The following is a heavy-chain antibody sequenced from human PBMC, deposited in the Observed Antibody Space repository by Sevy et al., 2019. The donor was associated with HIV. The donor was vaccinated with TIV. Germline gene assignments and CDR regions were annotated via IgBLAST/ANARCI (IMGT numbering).Heavy chain of an antibody. D-gene: IGHD6-13*01. J-gene: IGHJ4*02. CDR1: GFTLNSYW. V-gene: IGHV3-7*01. CDR2: IKQDGSVK. CDR3: VRAIAADGSF. Sequence: GGSLRLSCVASGFTLNSYWMSWVRQAPGKGLEWVANIKQDGSVKYYMNSVKGRFTISRDNARNLLYLQMNSLRVEDTALYYCVRAIAADGSFWGQGTLVTVSS.